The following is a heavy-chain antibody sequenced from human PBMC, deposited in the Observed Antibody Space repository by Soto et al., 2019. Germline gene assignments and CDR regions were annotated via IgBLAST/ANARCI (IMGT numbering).Heavy chain of an antibody. D-gene: IGHD3-22*01. Sequence: ASVKVSCKASGYTFTRCGISWVRQAPGQGLEWMGWVNGYNGDTNYAQKLQGRVTMTTDTSTSTAYMELRSLRSDDTAVYYCARIGGYGYYFDYWGQGTLVTVSS. CDR2: VNGYNGDT. J-gene: IGHJ4*02. CDR3: ARIGGYGYYFDY. V-gene: IGHV1-18*01. CDR1: GYTFTRCG.